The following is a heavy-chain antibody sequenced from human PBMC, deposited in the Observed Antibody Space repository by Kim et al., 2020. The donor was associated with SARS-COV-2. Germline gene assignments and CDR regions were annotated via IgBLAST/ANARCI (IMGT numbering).Heavy chain of an antibody. V-gene: IGHV3-49*04. Sequence: GGSLRLSCTASGFTFGDYAMSWVRQAPGKGLEWVGFIRSKAYGGTTEYAASVKGRFTISRDDSKSIAYLQMNSLKTEDTAVYYCTREVTYYDFWSGYKGNYFDYWGQGTLVTVSS. CDR1: GFTFGDYA. CDR3: TREVTYYDFWSGYKGNYFDY. CDR2: IRSKAYGGTT. D-gene: IGHD3-3*01. J-gene: IGHJ4*02.